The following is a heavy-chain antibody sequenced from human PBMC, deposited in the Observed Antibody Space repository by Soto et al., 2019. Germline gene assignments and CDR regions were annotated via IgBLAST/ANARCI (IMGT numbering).Heavy chain of an antibody. V-gene: IGHV2-5*01. J-gene: IGHJ4*02. CDR1: GFALSTSGVA. Sequence: QITLKESGPTLVKPTQPLTLTCTFSGFALSTSGVAVGWIRQPPGKALEWLAGIYWNDNKYYSPSLKSRLTITKDTSKNQVVLTMTNMDPVDTATFYCARRRDGFDYWGQGTLVTVSS. CDR3: ARRRDGFDY. CDR2: IYWNDNK.